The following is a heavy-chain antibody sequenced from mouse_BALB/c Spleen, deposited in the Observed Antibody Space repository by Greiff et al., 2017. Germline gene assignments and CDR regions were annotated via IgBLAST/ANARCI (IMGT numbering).Heavy chain of an antibody. Sequence: EVQGVESGGGLVKPGGSLKLSCAASGFTFSSYAMSWVRQTPEKRLEWVASISSGGSTYYPDSVKGRFTISRDNARNILYLQMSSLRSEDTAMYYCAREGLRYYAMDYWGQGTSVTVSS. V-gene: IGHV5-6-5*01. J-gene: IGHJ4*01. CDR2: ISSGGST. CDR3: AREGLRYYAMDY. CDR1: GFTFSSYA. D-gene: IGHD2-2*01.